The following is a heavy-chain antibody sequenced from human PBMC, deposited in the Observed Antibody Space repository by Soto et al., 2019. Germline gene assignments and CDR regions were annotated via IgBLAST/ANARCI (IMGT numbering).Heavy chain of an antibody. J-gene: IGHJ5*02. CDR2: INAANGDT. Sequence: ASVKVSCKASGYTFTSYGIHWVRQAPGQRLEWMGLINAANGDTKYSPKFQGRVTITRDTSASTAYMELSSLRSEDTAEYYCVRRHVSATGIDWFDPWGQGTLVTVPQ. CDR1: GYTFTSYG. D-gene: IGHD6-13*01. CDR3: VRRHVSATGIDWFDP. V-gene: IGHV1-3*01.